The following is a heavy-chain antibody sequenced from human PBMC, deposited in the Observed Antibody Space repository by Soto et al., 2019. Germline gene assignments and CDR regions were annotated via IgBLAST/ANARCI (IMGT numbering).Heavy chain of an antibody. CDR2: ISDDGTIT. D-gene: IGHD1-1*01. J-gene: IGHJ4*02. CDR3: LRDQRHWNEFADQ. CDR1: GFTFSSYW. V-gene: IGHV3-74*01. Sequence: GGSLRLSCAASGFTFSSYWMHWVRQVPGKGLVWVSRISDDGTITGYADSVKGRFTISRDNAKNTLFLQMNSLRADDTAVYYCLRDQRHWNEFADQWGQGTLVTVSS.